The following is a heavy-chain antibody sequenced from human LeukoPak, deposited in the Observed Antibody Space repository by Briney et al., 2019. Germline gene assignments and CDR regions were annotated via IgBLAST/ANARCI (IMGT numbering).Heavy chain of an antibody. D-gene: IGHD1-14*01. CDR2: IGNSGGST. Sequence: GGSLRLSCAASGFTFSSYAMSWLRQAPGKGLEWVSTIGNSGGSTYYADSVKGRFTIARDDSENTLFLQMNSPRAEDTAVYYCAKATGYLLWGQGTLVTVSS. V-gene: IGHV3-23*01. CDR1: GFTFSSYA. J-gene: IGHJ4*02. CDR3: AKATGYLL.